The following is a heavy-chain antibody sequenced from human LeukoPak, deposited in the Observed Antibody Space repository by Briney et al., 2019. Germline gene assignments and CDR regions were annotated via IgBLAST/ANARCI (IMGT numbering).Heavy chain of an antibody. V-gene: IGHV3-30*04. CDR2: ISYDGSNK. D-gene: IGHD1-14*01. CDR3: AKTDGVRDAFDI. Sequence: GGSLRLSCAASGFTFSSYAMHWVRQAPGKGLEWVAVISYDGSNKYYADSVKGRFTISRDNSKNTLYLQMNSLRAEDTAVYYCAKTDGVRDAFDIWGQGTMVTVSS. CDR1: GFTFSSYA. J-gene: IGHJ3*02.